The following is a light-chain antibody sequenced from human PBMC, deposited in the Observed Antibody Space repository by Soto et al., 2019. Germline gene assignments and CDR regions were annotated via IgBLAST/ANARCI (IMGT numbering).Light chain of an antibody. J-gene: IGKJ1*01. V-gene: IGKV3-15*01. CDR3: QQNFNYPRT. CDR1: QSVITN. CDR2: GAS. Sequence: EIVMTQSPATLSVSPGERATLSCRASQSVITNYIAWYQQKRGQAPRLIIFGASTRETGIPARFSGSGSGADFTLTISSLQPEDFATYYCQQNFNYPRTFGQGTKVDIK.